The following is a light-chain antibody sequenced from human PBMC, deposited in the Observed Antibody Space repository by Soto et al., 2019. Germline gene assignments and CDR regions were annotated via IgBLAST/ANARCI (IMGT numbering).Light chain of an antibody. J-gene: IGKJ1*01. CDR1: QSISNW. V-gene: IGKV1-5*03. CDR2: KAS. Sequence: DIQMTQSPSTLSASVGDRVTITCRASQSISNWLAWYQQKPGKAPKLLIYKASSLESGVPSRFSGSGSGTEFTLTISSLQPDDFATDYCQQYNSYWTFGQGTMVEIK. CDR3: QQYNSYWT.